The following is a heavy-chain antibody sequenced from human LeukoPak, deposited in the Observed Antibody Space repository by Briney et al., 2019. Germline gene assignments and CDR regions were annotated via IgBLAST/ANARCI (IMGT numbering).Heavy chain of an antibody. CDR1: GFTFSSYS. V-gene: IGHV3-21*01. J-gene: IGHJ4*02. Sequence: GGSLRLSCAASGFTFSSYSMNLVRQAPGKGLEWVSSISSSSSYIYYADSVKGRFTISRDNAKNSLYLQMNSLRAEDTAVYYCARDLNPYSSSWYGYWGQGTLVTVSS. CDR2: ISSSSSYI. CDR3: ARDLNPYSSSWYGY. D-gene: IGHD6-13*01.